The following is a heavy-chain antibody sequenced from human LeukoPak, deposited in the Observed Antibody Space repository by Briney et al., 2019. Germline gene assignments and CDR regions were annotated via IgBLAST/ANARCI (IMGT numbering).Heavy chain of an antibody. D-gene: IGHD5-12*01. V-gene: IGHV1-18*01. CDR2: ISVYNGNT. J-gene: IGHJ6*02. CDR3: ATTNSGYDLYYYYGMDV. CDR1: GYTFTSYA. Sequence: ASVKVSCKASGYTFTSYAMNWARQAPGQGLEWMGWISVYNGNTNYAQKLQGRVTMTTDTSTSTAYMELRSLRSDDTAVYYCATTNSGYDLYYYYGMDVWGQGTTVTVSS.